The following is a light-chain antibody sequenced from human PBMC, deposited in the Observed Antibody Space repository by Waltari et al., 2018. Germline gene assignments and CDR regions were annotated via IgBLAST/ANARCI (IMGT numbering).Light chain of an antibody. CDR1: QSVGRS. J-gene: IGKJ4*02. Sequence: EIVLTQSPATLSLSPGERATLSCRASQSVGRSLAWYQQKPGQAPRLLIYGSSSRATGVPDRFSGSGSGTDFSLTISRLEPEDFAVYYCQHYVRLPVTFGRGTKVEIK. CDR3: QHYVRLPVT. CDR2: GSS. V-gene: IGKV3-20*01.